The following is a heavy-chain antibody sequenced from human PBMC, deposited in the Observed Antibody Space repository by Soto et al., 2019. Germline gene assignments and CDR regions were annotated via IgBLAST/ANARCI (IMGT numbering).Heavy chain of an antibody. D-gene: IGHD3-22*01. V-gene: IGHV3-64D*06. Sequence: PGGCLRLSCSASGFTFSSYAMHWVRQAPGKGLEYVSSISTNGGSTHYADSVKGRFTISRDNSKNTQYLQMSSLRADDTAVYYCVKGEYYYDSSGYYPFDYWGQGTLVTAPQ. CDR1: GFTFSSYA. CDR2: ISTNGGST. CDR3: VKGEYYYDSSGYYPFDY. J-gene: IGHJ4*02.